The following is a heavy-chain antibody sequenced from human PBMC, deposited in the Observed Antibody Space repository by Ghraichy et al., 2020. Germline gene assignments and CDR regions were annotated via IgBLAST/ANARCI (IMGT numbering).Heavy chain of an antibody. V-gene: IGHV4-59*01. CDR3: ARFAAAGNVWLLDY. J-gene: IGHJ4*02. CDR1: GGSISSYY. D-gene: IGHD6-13*01. CDR2: IYYSGNT. Sequence: SETLSLTCTVSGGSISSYYWSWIRQPPGKGLEWIGYIYYSGNTNYNPSLNSRVTISLDTPKKQFSLKLSSVTAADTAVYYCARFAAAGNVWLLDYWGQGTLVTVSS.